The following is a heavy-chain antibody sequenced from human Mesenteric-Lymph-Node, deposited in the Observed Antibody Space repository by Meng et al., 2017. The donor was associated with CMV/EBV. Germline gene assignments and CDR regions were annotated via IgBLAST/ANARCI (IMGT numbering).Heavy chain of an antibody. J-gene: IGHJ4*02. CDR2: IIPIFGTA. CDR3: ARIQNWGSLGDY. CDR1: GGTFGAYT. Sequence: KVYGGTFGAYTIIWVRQAPGQGLQWMGGIIPIFGTADYAQTFQNRITITADESTKTSYMELSSLKSDDTAVYYCARIQNWGSLGDYWGRGTLVTVSS. V-gene: IGHV1-69*01. D-gene: IGHD7-27*01.